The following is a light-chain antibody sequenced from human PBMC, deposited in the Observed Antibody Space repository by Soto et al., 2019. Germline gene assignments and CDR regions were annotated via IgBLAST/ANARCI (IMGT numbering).Light chain of an antibody. CDR3: HQTYSIPHT. V-gene: IGKV1-12*01. CDR1: QGISRW. Sequence: DIQMTQSPSSVSASVGDRVTITCRASQGISRWLAWYQQKPGKAPKLLICAASSLQSGVPLRFSGSASGTDFTLTISSLQSEDFATYHCHQTYSIPHTFGQGTKLEIK. CDR2: AAS. J-gene: IGKJ2*01.